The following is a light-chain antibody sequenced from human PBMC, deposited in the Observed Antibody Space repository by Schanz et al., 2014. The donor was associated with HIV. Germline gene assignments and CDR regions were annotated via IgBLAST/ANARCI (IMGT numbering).Light chain of an antibody. CDR2: DNT. J-gene: IGLJ3*02. CDR1: SSNIGAGYD. V-gene: IGLV1-40*01. CDR3: SSYGGGDTLL. Sequence: QSVLTQPPSASGTPGQRVTISCTGTSSNIGAGYDVHWYQLLPGTAPTLLIFDNTNRPSGVPARFSGSKSGTSASLAITGLQAEDEADYYCSSYGGGDTLLFGGGTKLTVL.